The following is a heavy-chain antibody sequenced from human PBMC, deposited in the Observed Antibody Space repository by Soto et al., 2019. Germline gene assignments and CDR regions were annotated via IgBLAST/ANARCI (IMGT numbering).Heavy chain of an antibody. V-gene: IGHV3-23*01. CDR1: GFTFNTYA. J-gene: IGHJ4*02. CDR2: ITIGGDVT. Sequence: GGSLRLSCAASGFTFNTYAMNWVRQAPGKGLEWVSAITIGGDVTYYADSVKGRFTISRDNSKNTLHLQMNSLRAEDTAVYYCARGDYGSGSYVALLLHYWGQGTLVTVSS. D-gene: IGHD3-10*01. CDR3: ARGDYGSGSYVALLLHY.